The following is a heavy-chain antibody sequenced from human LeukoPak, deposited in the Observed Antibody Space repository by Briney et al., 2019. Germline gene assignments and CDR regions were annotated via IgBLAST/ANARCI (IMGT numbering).Heavy chain of an antibody. Sequence: GGSLRLSCAASEFTLSRYFIHWVRHAPGKGLEWVSSISSSSSYIYYADSMRGRFIISRDNAKNSLYLEMNSLRADDTAVYYCARWGDGYNYYFDYWGQGTLVTVSS. J-gene: IGHJ4*02. D-gene: IGHD5-24*01. CDR2: ISSSSSYI. CDR3: ARWGDGYNYYFDY. V-gene: IGHV3-21*01. CDR1: EFTLSRYF.